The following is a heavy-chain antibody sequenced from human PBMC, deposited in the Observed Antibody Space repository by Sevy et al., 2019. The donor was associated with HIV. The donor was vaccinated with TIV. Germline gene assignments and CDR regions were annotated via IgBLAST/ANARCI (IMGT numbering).Heavy chain of an antibody. J-gene: IGHJ4*02. CDR2: ISRNGST. V-gene: IGHV4-34*01. Sequence: SETLSLTCAVYGGSFSDFFWSWIRQPPGKGLEWIAEISRNGSTNYSPSLKSRITTSIDTSKNQFSLKLTSVTAADTAMYYCSREGDYSGQGTLVTVSS. CDR3: SREGDY. CDR1: GGSFSDFF.